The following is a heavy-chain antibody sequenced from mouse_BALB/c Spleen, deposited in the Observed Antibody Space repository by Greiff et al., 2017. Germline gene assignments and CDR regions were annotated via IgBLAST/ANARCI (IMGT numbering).Heavy chain of an antibody. Sequence: VKLMESGPGLVAPSQSLSITCTVSGFSLTSYDISWIRQQPGKGLEWLGVIWTGGGTNYNSAFMSRLSISKDNSKSQVFLKMNSLQTDDTAIYYCVRDGYDGSWFAYWGQGTLVTVSA. V-gene: IGHV2-9-2*01. CDR2: IWTGGGT. J-gene: IGHJ3*01. CDR3: VRDGYDGSWFAY. D-gene: IGHD2-14*01. CDR1: GFSLTSYD.